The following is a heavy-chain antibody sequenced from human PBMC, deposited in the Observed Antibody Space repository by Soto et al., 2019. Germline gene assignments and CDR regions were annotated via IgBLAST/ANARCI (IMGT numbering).Heavy chain of an antibody. J-gene: IGHJ6*02. CDR3: AKGRRYTYGYGDYSYGMDV. CDR1: GFSFSDYA. D-gene: IGHD5-18*01. Sequence: GGSLRLSCAASGFSFSDYAMSWVRQAPGKGLEWVSGISGTGSRTSYADSVRGRFTISRDNFNNTLSLQMDSLRAVDTAVYYCAKGRRYTYGYGDYSYGMDVWGQGTTVTVSS. CDR2: ISGTGSRT. V-gene: IGHV3-23*01.